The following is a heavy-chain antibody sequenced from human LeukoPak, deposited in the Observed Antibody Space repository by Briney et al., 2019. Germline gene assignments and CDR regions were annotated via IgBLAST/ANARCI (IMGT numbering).Heavy chain of an antibody. V-gene: IGHV3-21*01. J-gene: IGHJ4*02. D-gene: IGHD3-10*01. CDR2: ISSSNYI. CDR1: GFTFSSYW. CDR3: ASFTIGRGVYSDY. Sequence: PGGSLRLSCAASGFTFSSYWMSWVRQAPGKGLECVSSISSSNYIYYADSVKGRFTISRDNAKSSLFLQMNDLRAEDTAVYYCASFTIGRGVYSDYWGQGTLITVSS.